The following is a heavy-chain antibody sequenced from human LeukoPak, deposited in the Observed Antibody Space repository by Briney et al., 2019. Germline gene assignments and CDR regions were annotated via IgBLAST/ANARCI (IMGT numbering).Heavy chain of an antibody. CDR3: ARGNEVAGGSSWYYYYYYMDV. V-gene: IGHV1-8*03. CDR2: MNPNSGNT. J-gene: IGHJ6*03. D-gene: IGHD6-13*01. Sequence: GASVKVSCKASGYTFTSYDINWVRQATGQGLEWMGWMNPNSGNTGYAQKFQGRVTITRNTSISTAYMELSSLRSEDTAVYYCARGNEVAGGSSWYYYYYYMDVWGKGTTVTISS. CDR1: GYTFTSYD.